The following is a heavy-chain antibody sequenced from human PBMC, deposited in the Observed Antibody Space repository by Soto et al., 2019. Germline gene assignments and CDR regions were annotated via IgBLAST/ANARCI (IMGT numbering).Heavy chain of an antibody. D-gene: IGHD5-18*01. J-gene: IGHJ5*02. CDR1: GGSVSSGDYY. CDR3: ARIPVATSMIYWFDP. CDR2: IYYSGST. V-gene: IGHV4-61*08. Sequence: SETLSLTCTVSGGSVSSGDYYWSWIRQPPGKGLEWIGNIYYSGSTNYNPSLKSRATISVDTSKNQFSLKVSSATAADTAVYYCARIPVATSMIYWFDPWGQGTLVTVSS.